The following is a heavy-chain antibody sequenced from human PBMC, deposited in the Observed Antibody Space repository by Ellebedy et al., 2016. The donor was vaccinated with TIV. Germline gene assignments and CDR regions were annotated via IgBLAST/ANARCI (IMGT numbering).Heavy chain of an antibody. V-gene: IGHV3-66*01. D-gene: IGHD3-9*01. CDR3: ARKGRYFDWFKDYYYGMDV. CDR2: IYSDGST. CDR1: GLTVSNNY. Sequence: GESLKISCAASGLTVSNNYMSWVRQAPGKGLEWVSLIYSDGSTYYADSVKGRFIISRDNSKNMLYLQMNSLRVEDTAVYYCARKGRYFDWFKDYYYGMDVWGQGTTVTVSS. J-gene: IGHJ6*02.